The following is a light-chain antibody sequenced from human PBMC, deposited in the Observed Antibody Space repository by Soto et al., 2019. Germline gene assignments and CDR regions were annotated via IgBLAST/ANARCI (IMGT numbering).Light chain of an antibody. Sequence: AIQMTQSPSSLSASVGDRVTITCRTSQGIRNDLGWYQQKPGKAPKLLIYAASSLQSGVPSRFSGSGSGTDFTLTISSLQPEDFATYYCQQDYKYPLTFGGGTKVEIK. CDR1: QGIRND. CDR3: QQDYKYPLT. CDR2: AAS. V-gene: IGKV1-6*01. J-gene: IGKJ4*01.